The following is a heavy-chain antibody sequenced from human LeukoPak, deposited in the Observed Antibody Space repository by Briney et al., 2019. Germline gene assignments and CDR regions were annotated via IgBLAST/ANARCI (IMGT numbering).Heavy chain of an antibody. D-gene: IGHD6-19*01. CDR3: ARDLAGSGWSYYYYYYGMDV. Sequence: PGGSLRLSCAASGFTFSSYGMHWVRQAPGKGLEWVAVIWYDGSNKYYADSVKGRFTNSRDNSKNTLYLQMNSLRAEDTAVYYCARDLAGSGWSYYYYYYGMDVWGQGTTVTVSS. CDR1: GFTFSSYG. V-gene: IGHV3-33*01. CDR2: IWYDGSNK. J-gene: IGHJ6*02.